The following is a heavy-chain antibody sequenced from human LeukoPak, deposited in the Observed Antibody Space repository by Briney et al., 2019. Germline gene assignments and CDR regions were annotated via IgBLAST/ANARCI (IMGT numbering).Heavy chain of an antibody. CDR3: ARHEYSGSYYGLSWFDP. CDR2: IYYSGST. CDR1: GGSISSSGYY. V-gene: IGHV4-39*01. J-gene: IGHJ5*02. Sequence: SETLSLTCTVSGGSISSSGYYWGWIRQPPGKGLEWIASIYYSGSTYYNPSLKSRFTISVDTSKTQLSLKLSSLTAAETAVYYCARHEYSGSYYGLSWFDPWGQGTLVTVSS. D-gene: IGHD1-26*01.